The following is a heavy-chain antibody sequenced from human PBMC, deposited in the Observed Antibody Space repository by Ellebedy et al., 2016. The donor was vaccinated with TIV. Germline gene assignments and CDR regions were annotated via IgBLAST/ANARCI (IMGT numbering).Heavy chain of an antibody. CDR2: IWFDGSKE. CDR3: ARPSYQLLSYYFDS. V-gene: IGHV3-33*01. Sequence: GESLKISCAASGFTFGRYGMNWVRQAPGKGLEWVAVIWFDGSKEFYADSVKGRFTISRDDSKNEVFLQMSSLRAEDTAVYYCARPSYQLLSYYFDSWGQGTLVTASS. D-gene: IGHD2-2*01. J-gene: IGHJ4*02. CDR1: GFTFGRYG.